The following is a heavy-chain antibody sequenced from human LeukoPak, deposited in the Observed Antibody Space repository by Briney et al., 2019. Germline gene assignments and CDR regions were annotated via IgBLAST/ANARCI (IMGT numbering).Heavy chain of an antibody. CDR2: ISAYNGNT. J-gene: IGHJ4*02. CDR1: GYTFTSYG. D-gene: IGHD6-13*01. Sequence: GASVKVSCKASGYTFTSYGISWVRQAPGQGLEWMGWISAYNGNTNYTQKLQGRVTMTTDTSTSTAYMELRSLRSDDTAVYYCARDLRIVAAGYFDYWGQGTLVTVSS. CDR3: ARDLRIVAAGYFDY. V-gene: IGHV1-18*01.